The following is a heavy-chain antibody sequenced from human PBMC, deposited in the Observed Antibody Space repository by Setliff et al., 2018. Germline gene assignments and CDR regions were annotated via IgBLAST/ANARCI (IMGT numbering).Heavy chain of an antibody. CDR3: ARGRNIAARLLDS. D-gene: IGHD6-6*01. Sequence: SETLSLTCAVSGGSISSSKWWSWVRQSPRQGLEWIGEIYHSGSTNYNPSLKSRVTISVDTSKDQFSLKVISMTAADTAVYYCARGRNIAARLLDSWGQGTLVTVS. V-gene: IGHV4-4*02. J-gene: IGHJ4*02. CDR1: GGSISSSKW. CDR2: IYHSGST.